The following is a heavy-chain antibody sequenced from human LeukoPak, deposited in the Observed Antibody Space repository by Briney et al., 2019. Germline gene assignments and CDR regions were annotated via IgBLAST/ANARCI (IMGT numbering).Heavy chain of an antibody. CDR1: GFTFSSYA. CDR3: GEGHSSVAYYFDY. V-gene: IGHV3-23*01. D-gene: IGHD4-17*01. CDR2: ISGSGGST. Sequence: GGSLRLSCAASGFTFSSYAVTWVRQSPGKGLEWVSAISGSGGSTYYADSVKDRFTISRNNSKSTLYLLINIRTAEETAVVYYGEGHSSVAYYFDYWGQGTLGTVSS. J-gene: IGHJ4*02.